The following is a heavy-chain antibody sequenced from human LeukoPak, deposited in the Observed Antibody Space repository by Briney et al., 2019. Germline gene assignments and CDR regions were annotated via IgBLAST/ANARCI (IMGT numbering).Heavy chain of an antibody. Sequence: PGGSLRLSCAASGFTFSSYDTHWVRQATGKGLEWVSAIGTAGDTYYPGSVKGRFTISRENAKNSLYLQMNSLRAGDTAVYYCARFNYDSSGGAFDIWGQGTMVTVSS. CDR1: GFTFSSYD. J-gene: IGHJ3*02. V-gene: IGHV3-13*01. CDR3: ARFNYDSSGGAFDI. D-gene: IGHD3-22*01. CDR2: IGTAGDT.